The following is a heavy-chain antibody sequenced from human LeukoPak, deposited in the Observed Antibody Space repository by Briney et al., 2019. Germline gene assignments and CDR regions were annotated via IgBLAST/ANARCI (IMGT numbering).Heavy chain of an antibody. CDR1: GFTFSSYW. CDR2: IKQDGSKK. Sequence: GGSLRLSCAASGFTFSSYWMGWVRQAPGKGLEWVANIKQDGSKKSYVDSVKGRFTISRDNAKISLYLQMNSLRAEDTAIYYCTRVGYIDEGIDYWGQGTLVTVSS. D-gene: IGHD5-24*01. J-gene: IGHJ4*02. V-gene: IGHV3-7*04. CDR3: TRVGYIDEGIDY.